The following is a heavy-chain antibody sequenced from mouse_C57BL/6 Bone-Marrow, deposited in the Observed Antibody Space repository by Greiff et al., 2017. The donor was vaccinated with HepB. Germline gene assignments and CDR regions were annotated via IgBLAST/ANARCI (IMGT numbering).Heavy chain of an antibody. V-gene: IGHV1-55*01. D-gene: IGHD1-1*01. J-gene: IGHJ2*01. Sequence: QVQLQQPGAELVKPGASVKMSCKASGYTFTSYWLTWVKQRPGQGLEWIGDIYPGSGSTNYNEKFKSKATLTVDTSSSTAYMQLSSLTSEDSAVYYCARRGDGRSKYYFDYWGQGTTLTVSS. CDR2: IYPGSGST. CDR1: GYTFTSYW. CDR3: ARRGDGRSKYYFDY.